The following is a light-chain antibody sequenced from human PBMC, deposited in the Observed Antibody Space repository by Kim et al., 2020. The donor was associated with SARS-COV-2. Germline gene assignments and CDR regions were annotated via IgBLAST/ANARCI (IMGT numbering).Light chain of an antibody. V-gene: IGLV3-19*01. CDR1: SLRDFY. J-gene: IGLJ2*01. CDR2: NEN. Sequence: SSELTQDPAVSVALGQTVRITCQGDSLRDFYACWYQQRPGQAPVLVISNENQRPSGIPDRFSGSSSGNTASLTITGAHAEDEADYYCNSRDSSANHLFGGGTKLTVL. CDR3: NSRDSSANHL.